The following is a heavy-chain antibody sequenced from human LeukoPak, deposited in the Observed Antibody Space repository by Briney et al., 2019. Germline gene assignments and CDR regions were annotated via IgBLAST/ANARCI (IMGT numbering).Heavy chain of an antibody. D-gene: IGHD6-19*01. CDR2: INPNSGGT. J-gene: IGHJ4*02. CDR3: ARLAVAGPRNDLNFDY. V-gene: IGHV1-2*02. CDR1: GYTFTGYY. Sequence: ASVKVSCKASGYTFTGYYMHWVRQAPGQGLEWMGWINPNSGGTNYAQKFQGRVTMTRDTSISTAYMELSSLRSEDTAVYYCARLAVAGPRNDLNFDYWGQGTLVTVSS.